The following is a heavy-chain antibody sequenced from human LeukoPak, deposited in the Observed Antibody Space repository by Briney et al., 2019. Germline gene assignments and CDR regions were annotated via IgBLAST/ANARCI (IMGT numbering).Heavy chain of an antibody. V-gene: IGHV3-23*01. J-gene: IGHJ4*02. CDR2: ISNNGGYT. CDR3: AKQLGYCSDGSCYFPY. Sequence: PGGSLRLSCAASGFTFSSSAMSWARQAPGKGLEWVSAISNNGGYTYYADSVQGRFIISRDNSKSTLCLQMNSLRAEDTAVYYCAKQLGYCSDGSCYFPYWGQGTLVTVSS. CDR1: GFTFSSSA. D-gene: IGHD2-15*01.